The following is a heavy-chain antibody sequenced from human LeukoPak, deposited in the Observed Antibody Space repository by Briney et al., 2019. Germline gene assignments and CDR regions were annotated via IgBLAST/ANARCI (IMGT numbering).Heavy chain of an antibody. CDR2: VHYSGSS. CDR1: GGSISSNNYY. D-gene: IGHD3-22*01. Sequence: SETLSLTCTVSGGSISSNNYYWGWIRQPPGKALEGIGSVHYSGSSYYNPSLKSRLTISVDTSKNQLSLKLSSVTAADTTVYYCARSSAGRYYYDSSGFSYYYYYMDVWGKGTTVTISS. J-gene: IGHJ6*03. V-gene: IGHV4-39*07. CDR3: ARSSAGRYYYDSSGFSYYYYYMDV.